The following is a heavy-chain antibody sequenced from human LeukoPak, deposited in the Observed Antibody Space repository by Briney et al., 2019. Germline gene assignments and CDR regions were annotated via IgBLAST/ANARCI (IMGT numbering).Heavy chain of an antibody. V-gene: IGHV1-69*04. D-gene: IGHD5-18*01. CDR2: IIPILGIA. CDR3: ARAPRAAMVYYYYMDV. J-gene: IGHJ6*03. CDR1: GGTFSSYA. Sequence: GSSVKVSCKASGGTFSSYAISWVRQAPGQGLEWMGRIIPILGIANYAQKFQGRVTITADKSTSTAYMELSSLRSEDTAVYYCARAPRAAMVYYYYMDVWSKGTTVTVSS.